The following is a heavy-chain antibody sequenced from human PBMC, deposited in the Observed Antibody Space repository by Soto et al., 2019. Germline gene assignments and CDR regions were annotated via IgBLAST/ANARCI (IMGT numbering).Heavy chain of an antibody. CDR3: AKDLCSSTSCYTLDY. Sequence: PGGSLRLSCAASGFTFSSYAMSWVRPAPGKGLEWVSAISGSGGSTYYADSVKGRFTISRDNSKNTLYLQMNSLRAEDTAVYYCAKDLCSSTSCYTLDYWGQGTLVTVSS. V-gene: IGHV3-23*01. CDR1: GFTFSSYA. D-gene: IGHD2-2*02. J-gene: IGHJ4*02. CDR2: ISGSGGST.